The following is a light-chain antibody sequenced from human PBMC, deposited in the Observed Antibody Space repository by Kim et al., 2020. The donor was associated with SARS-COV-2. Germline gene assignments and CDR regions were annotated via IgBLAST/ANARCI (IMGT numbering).Light chain of an antibody. J-gene: IGLJ3*02. V-gene: IGLV7-46*01. CDR2: DTT. CDR1: TGAVTGGQD. CDR3: LLTFSGGVRV. Sequence: GGTVTLPCGRTTGAVTGGQDPYWYQQKPGQAPRALTYDTTDKHSWTPARFSGSLLGGKAALTLSGAQPEDEGDYYCLLTFSGGVRVFGGGTQLTVL.